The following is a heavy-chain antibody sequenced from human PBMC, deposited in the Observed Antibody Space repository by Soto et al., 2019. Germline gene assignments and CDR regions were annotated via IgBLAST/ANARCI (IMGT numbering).Heavy chain of an antibody. CDR2: ISSSGGIM. Sequence: EVQLVESGGSLVQPGGSLRLSCEASGFTFSGFEMNWVRQAPGKGLEWVSHISSSGGIMYYADSVKGRFTISRDNVNNSLYLQMNNLRVEDTAVYYCAREYGGYYSKWFDSWGQGTLVTVSS. V-gene: IGHV3-48*03. J-gene: IGHJ5*01. CDR1: GFTFSGFE. D-gene: IGHD3-3*01. CDR3: AREYGGYYSKWFDS.